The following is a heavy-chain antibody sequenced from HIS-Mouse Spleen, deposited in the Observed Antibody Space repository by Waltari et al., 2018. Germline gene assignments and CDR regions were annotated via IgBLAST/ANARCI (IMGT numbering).Heavy chain of an antibody. CDR1: GGSISSYY. V-gene: IGHV4-4*07. CDR2: IYTSGST. J-gene: IGHJ3*02. Sequence: QVQLQESGPGLVKPSETLSLTCPVSGGSISSYYWSWLRQPAGRGLGWIGRIYTSGSTNYNPSLKSRVTMSVDTSKNQFSLKLSSVTAADTAVYYCARDFHDFWSGYYGGDKKHDAFDIWGQGTMVTVSS. D-gene: IGHD3-3*01. CDR3: ARDFHDFWSGYYGGDKKHDAFDI.